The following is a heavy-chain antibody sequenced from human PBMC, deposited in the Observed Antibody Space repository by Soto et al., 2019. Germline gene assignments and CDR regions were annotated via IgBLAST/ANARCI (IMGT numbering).Heavy chain of an antibody. CDR2: IWYDGSNK. CDR3: ARRGYGSRWPNVYMDV. V-gene: IGHV3-33*01. D-gene: IGHD6-13*01. Sequence: GGSLRLSCAASGFTFSSYGMHWVRQAPGKGLEWVAVIWYDGSNKYYTDSVKGRFTISRDNSRNTVYLQMNSLRADDTAVYYCARRGYGSRWPNVYMDVWGKGTTVTVSS. CDR1: GFTFSSYG. J-gene: IGHJ6*03.